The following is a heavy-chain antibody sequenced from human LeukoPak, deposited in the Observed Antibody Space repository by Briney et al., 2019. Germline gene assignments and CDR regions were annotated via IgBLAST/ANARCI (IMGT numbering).Heavy chain of an antibody. CDR2: IKQDGSEK. J-gene: IGHJ4*02. D-gene: IGHD3-22*01. CDR3: ASGYYYDSSGPSFDY. Sequence: GGSLRLSCAASGFTFSSYWMSGVRQAPGKGLEWVANIKQDGSEKYYVDSVKGRFTISRDNAKNSLYLQMNSLRAEDTAVYYCASGYYYDSSGPSFDYWGQGTLVTVSS. CDR1: GFTFSSYW. V-gene: IGHV3-7*01.